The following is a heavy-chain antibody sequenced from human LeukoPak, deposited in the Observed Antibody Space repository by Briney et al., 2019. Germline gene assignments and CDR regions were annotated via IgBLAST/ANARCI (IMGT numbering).Heavy chain of an antibody. J-gene: IGHJ5*02. CDR2: INHSGST. Sequence: SETLSLTCAVYGGSFSDYYWSWIRQPPGRGLEWIGEINHSGSTNYKSSLKSRVTISLDTSKNQFSLRLSSVTAADKAVYYCWGYTTRGDWFDPWGQGTLVAVSS. CDR1: GGSFSDYY. V-gene: IGHV4-34*01. CDR3: WGYTTRGDWFDP. D-gene: IGHD6-13*01.